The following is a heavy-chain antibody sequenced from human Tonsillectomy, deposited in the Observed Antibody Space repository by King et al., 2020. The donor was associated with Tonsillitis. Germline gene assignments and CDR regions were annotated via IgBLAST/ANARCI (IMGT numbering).Heavy chain of an antibody. V-gene: IGHV3-23*04. CDR2: ISGSGGST. J-gene: IGHJ4*02. CDR3: AKDVDIVAMPRFDY. Sequence: QLVQSGGGLVQPGGSLRLSCAASGFTFSSYAMSWVRQAPGKGLEWVSAISGSGGSTYYADSVKGRFTISRDKSKNTRYLQMNSLRAEDMAVYYWAKDVDIVAMPRFDYWGQGTLVTVSS. CDR1: GFTFSSYA. D-gene: IGHD5-12*01.